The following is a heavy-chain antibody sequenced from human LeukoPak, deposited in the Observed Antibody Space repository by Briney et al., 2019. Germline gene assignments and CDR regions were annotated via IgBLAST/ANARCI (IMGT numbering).Heavy chain of an antibody. CDR3: AKGDYYDSSGYYPFDY. D-gene: IGHD3-22*01. CDR2: ISYDGSNK. Sequence: GRSLRLSCAASGFTFSSYGMHWVRQAPGKGLEWVAVISYDGSNKYYAGSVKGRFTISRDNSKNTLYLQMNSLRAEGTAVYYCAKGDYYDSSGYYPFDYWGQGTLVTVSS. V-gene: IGHV3-30*18. CDR1: GFTFSSYG. J-gene: IGHJ4*02.